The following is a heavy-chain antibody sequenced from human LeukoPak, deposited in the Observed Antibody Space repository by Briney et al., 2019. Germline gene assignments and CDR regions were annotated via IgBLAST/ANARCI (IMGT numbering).Heavy chain of an antibody. CDR3: ARDRRGIAAAGRYYYYYYMDV. Sequence: GGSLRLSCAASEFSVGSNYMTWVRQAPGKGLEYVSAISSNGGSTYYANSVKGRFTISRDNSKNTLYLQMGSLRAEDMAVYYCARDRRGIAAAGRYYYYYYMDVWGKGTTVTISS. V-gene: IGHV3-64*01. CDR1: EFSVGSNY. D-gene: IGHD6-13*01. J-gene: IGHJ6*03. CDR2: ISSNGGST.